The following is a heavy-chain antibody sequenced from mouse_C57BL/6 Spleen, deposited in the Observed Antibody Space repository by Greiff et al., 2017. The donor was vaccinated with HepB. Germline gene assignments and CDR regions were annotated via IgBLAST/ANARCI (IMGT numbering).Heavy chain of an antibody. J-gene: IGHJ2*01. V-gene: IGHV1-61*01. CDR3: LDGNFLDY. D-gene: IGHD2-1*01. CDR2: IYPSDSET. CDR1: GYTFTSYW. Sequence: QVQLQQPGAELVRPGSSVKLSCKASGYTFTSYWMDWVKQRPGQGLEWIGNIYPSDSETHYNQKFKDKATLTVDKSSSTAYMQLSSLTSEDSAVYYCLDGNFLDYWGQGTTLTVSS.